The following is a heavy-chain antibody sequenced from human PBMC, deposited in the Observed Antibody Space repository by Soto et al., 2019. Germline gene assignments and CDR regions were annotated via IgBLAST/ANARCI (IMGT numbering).Heavy chain of an antibody. CDR1: GFTFSSYG. CDR3: ARDMYYYDSSGYYPPGY. Sequence: VGSLRLSCAASGFTFSSYGMHWVRQAPGKGLEWVAVIWYDGSNKYYADSVKGRFTISRDNSKNTLYLQMNSLRAEDTAVYYCARDMYYYDSSGYYPPGYCGQRTLVTVSS. J-gene: IGHJ4*02. D-gene: IGHD3-22*01. CDR2: IWYDGSNK. V-gene: IGHV3-33*01.